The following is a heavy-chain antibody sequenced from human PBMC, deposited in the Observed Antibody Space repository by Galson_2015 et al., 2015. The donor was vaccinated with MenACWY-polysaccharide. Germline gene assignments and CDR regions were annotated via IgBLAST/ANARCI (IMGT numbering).Heavy chain of an antibody. CDR3: AREGFCSDGYCYYYDY. J-gene: IGHJ4*02. CDR2: MSRTATT. D-gene: IGHD5-24*01. Sequence: SLSCAASGFAFSNHGMAWVRRAPGTGLEWVSAMSRTATTYYSASVKGRFTISRDNSKNTLYLQMNSLRVGDTAVYYCAREGFCSDGYCYYYDYWGQGILVTVSA. CDR1: GFAFSNHG. V-gene: IGHV3-23*01.